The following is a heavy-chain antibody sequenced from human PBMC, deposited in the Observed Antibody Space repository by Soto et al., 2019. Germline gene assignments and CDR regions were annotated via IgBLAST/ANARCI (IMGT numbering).Heavy chain of an antibody. Sequence: GGSLRLSCAASGFTFSSYSMNWVRQAPGKGLEWVSYISSSSSTIYYADSVKGRFTISRDNAKNSLYLQMNSLRDEDTAVYYCARDVVVVPAAMPSYYYYYGMDVWGQGTTVTVSS. J-gene: IGHJ6*02. CDR1: GFTFSSYS. D-gene: IGHD2-2*01. V-gene: IGHV3-48*02. CDR3: ARDVVVVPAAMPSYYYYYGMDV. CDR2: ISSSSSTI.